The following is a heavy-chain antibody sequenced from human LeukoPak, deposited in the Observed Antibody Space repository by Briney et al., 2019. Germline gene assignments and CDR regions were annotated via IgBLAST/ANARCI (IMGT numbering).Heavy chain of an antibody. CDR3: ARDIVVVPAASGLYYYYGMDV. D-gene: IGHD2-2*01. J-gene: IGHJ6*02. Sequence: GGSLRLSCAASRFTFSSYWMSWVRQAPGKGLEWVANIKQDGSEKYYVDSVKGRFTISRDNAKNSLYLQMNSLRAEDTAVYYCARDIVVVPAASGLYYYYGMDVWGQGTTVTVSS. V-gene: IGHV3-7*01. CDR1: RFTFSSYW. CDR2: IKQDGSEK.